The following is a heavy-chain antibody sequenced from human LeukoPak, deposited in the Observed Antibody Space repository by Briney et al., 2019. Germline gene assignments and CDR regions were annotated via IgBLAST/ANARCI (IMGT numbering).Heavy chain of an antibody. V-gene: IGHV3-74*01. CDR1: GFTFSSYG. CDR3: ARGTYCGGDCYPYWYFDL. Sequence: PGGSLRLSCAASGFTFSSYGMHWVRQAPGKGLVWVSRINSDGSSTSYADSVKGRFTISRDNAKNTLYLQMNSLRAEDTAVYYCARGTYCGGDCYPYWYFDLWGRGTLVTVSS. J-gene: IGHJ2*01. CDR2: INSDGSST. D-gene: IGHD2-21*02.